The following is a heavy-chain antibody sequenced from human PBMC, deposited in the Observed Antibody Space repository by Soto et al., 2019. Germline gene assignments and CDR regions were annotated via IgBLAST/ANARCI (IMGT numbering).Heavy chain of an antibody. D-gene: IGHD3-3*01. Sequence: QVHLIQSGAEVKKPGSSVKVSCKASGGTFNNYAFSWVRQAPGQGLEWMGGIIPVFSATHYAQNFQGIVTISANDSTNTVNVDLSSLRSDDTAVSFCESSTVFGVSALTTRTWFDPWGQGTLVTVSS. CDR1: GGTFNNYA. CDR3: ESSTVFGVSALTTRTWFDP. CDR2: IIPVFSAT. J-gene: IGHJ5*02. V-gene: IGHV1-69*01.